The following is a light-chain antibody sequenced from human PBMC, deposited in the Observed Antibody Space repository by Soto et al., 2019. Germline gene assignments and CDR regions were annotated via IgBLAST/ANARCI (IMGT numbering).Light chain of an antibody. Sequence: QSVLTQPPSVSGAPGQRVTISCTGTSSNIGAGYDVHWYQQFSGTAPKLLIYDNNNRPSGVPDRFSASKSGTSASLAITGLQAEDEDDYYCQSYDSSLSGSTVFGTGTKLTVL. CDR1: SSNIGAGYD. CDR2: DNN. CDR3: QSYDSSLSGSTV. V-gene: IGLV1-40*01. J-gene: IGLJ1*01.